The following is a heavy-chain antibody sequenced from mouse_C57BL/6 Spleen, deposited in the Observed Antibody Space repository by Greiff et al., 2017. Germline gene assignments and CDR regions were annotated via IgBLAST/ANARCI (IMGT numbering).Heavy chain of an antibody. Sequence: EVQLQQSGPELVKPGASVKIPCKASGYTFTDYNMDWVKQSHGKSLEWIGDINPNNGGTIYNQKFKGKATLTVDKSSSTAYMELRSLTSEDTAVYYCARVGGWLLRDAMDYWGQGTSVTVSS. D-gene: IGHD2-3*01. CDR1: GYTFTDYN. CDR3: ARVGGWLLRDAMDY. J-gene: IGHJ4*01. V-gene: IGHV1-18*01. CDR2: INPNNGGT.